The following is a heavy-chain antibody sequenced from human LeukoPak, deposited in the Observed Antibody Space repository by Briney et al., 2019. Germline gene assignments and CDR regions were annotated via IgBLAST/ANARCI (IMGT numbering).Heavy chain of an antibody. D-gene: IGHD3-22*01. CDR1: GFTFSSYD. V-gene: IGHV3-13*01. Sequence: GGSLRLSCAASGFTFSSYDMHWVRQATGKGLEWVSAIGTAGDTFYPGSVKGRFTISRENAKNSLYLQMNSLRAGDTAVYYCARASYDSSGYPSLAFDYWGQGTLVTVSS. CDR3: ARASYDSSGYPSLAFDY. J-gene: IGHJ4*02. CDR2: IGTAGDT.